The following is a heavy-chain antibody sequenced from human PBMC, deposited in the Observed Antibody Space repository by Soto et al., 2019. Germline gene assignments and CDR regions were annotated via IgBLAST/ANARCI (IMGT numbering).Heavy chain of an antibody. D-gene: IGHD3-3*01. CDR1: GYTFTSYD. Sequence: ASVKVSCKASGYTFTSYDINWVRQATGQGLEWMGWMNPNSGNTGYAQKFQGRVTMTRNTSISTAYMELSSLRSEDTAVYYCARVSTYYDFWSGYDNWFDPWGQGTLVTVSS. J-gene: IGHJ5*02. CDR2: MNPNSGNT. CDR3: ARVSTYYDFWSGYDNWFDP. V-gene: IGHV1-8*01.